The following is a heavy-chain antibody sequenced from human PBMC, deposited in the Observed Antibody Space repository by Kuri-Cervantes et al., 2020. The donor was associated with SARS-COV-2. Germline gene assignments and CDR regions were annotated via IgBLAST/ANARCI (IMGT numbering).Heavy chain of an antibody. Sequence: GESLKISCAASGFSFSTYGIHWVRQAPGKGLQWVAVIWYDGSNKYYADSVKGRFTISREDSKNTVYLEMNSLRVDDTAVYYCARDQGADTDMVGFDYWGQGTPVT. D-gene: IGHD5-18*01. CDR1: GFSFSTYG. CDR3: ARDQGADTDMVGFDY. V-gene: IGHV3-33*01. J-gene: IGHJ4*02. CDR2: IWYDGSNK.